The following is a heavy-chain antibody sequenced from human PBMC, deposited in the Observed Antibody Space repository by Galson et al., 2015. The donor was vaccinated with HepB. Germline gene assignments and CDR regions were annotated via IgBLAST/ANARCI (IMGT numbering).Heavy chain of an antibody. Sequence: SETLSLTCTVSNGSINNHYWTWVRQPAGKGLEWIGRIYFSGSTNYNRSLRSRVTMSVDTSQNQFSLKLRSVTAADTAVYYCARLYYTDFFAFNWYFDLWGRGTLVTVSS. CDR2: IYFSGST. CDR3: ARLYYTDFFAFNWYFDL. J-gene: IGHJ2*01. D-gene: IGHD3/OR15-3a*01. V-gene: IGHV4-4*07. CDR1: NGSINNHY.